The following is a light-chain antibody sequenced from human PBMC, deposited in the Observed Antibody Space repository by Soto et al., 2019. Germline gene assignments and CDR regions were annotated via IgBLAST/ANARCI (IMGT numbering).Light chain of an antibody. CDR2: DAS. CDR1: QSVSSY. J-gene: IGKJ5*01. CDR3: QQRSNWPST. Sequence: EIVLTPSPATLSLSPGARATLSCRASQSVSSYLAWYQQKPGQAPRLLIYDASNRATGIPARFSGSGSGTDFTLTISSLEPEDFAVYYCQQRSNWPSTFGQGTRLENK. V-gene: IGKV3-11*01.